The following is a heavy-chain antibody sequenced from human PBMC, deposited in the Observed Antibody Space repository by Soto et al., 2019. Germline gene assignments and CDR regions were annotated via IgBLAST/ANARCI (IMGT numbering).Heavy chain of an antibody. CDR2: IIHIFGTA. V-gene: IGHV1-69*06. D-gene: IGHD2-21*02. CDR3: ARDEAIGDCGGDCYDYYEGMDV. J-gene: IGHJ6*02. Sequence: QVQLVKSGAEVKKPGSSVKVYCKAYGGTFSSSAISWVRQAPGQGLEWMGGIIHIFGTANYAQKFQGRVTITADKSTSTADMELSRLRSEDTAVYYCARDEAIGDCGGDCYDYYEGMDVWGQGTTVTVSS. CDR1: GGTFSSSA.